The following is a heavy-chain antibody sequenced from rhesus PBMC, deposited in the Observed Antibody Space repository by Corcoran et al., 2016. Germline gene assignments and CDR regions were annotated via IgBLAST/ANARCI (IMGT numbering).Heavy chain of an antibody. CDR1: GGSISGVYA. D-gene: IGHD3-3*01. J-gene: IGHJ5-1*01. CDR3: ARNYNFWSGYYGLDV. Sequence: QVQLQESGPGLVKPSETLSLTCAVSGGSISGVYAWCWRRQSPGQGLEWIGYIFGSSGSTNQNPSLKNRVTFSKDTSENQFSLKLSSVTAADTAVYYCARNYNFWSGYYGLDVWGPGVLVTVSS. CDR2: IFGSSGST. V-gene: IGHV4-76*01.